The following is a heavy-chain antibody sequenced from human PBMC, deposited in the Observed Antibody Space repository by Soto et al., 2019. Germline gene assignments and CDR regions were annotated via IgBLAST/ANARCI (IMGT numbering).Heavy chain of an antibody. CDR3: AKNPQEILAGTLYYYYMDV. D-gene: IGHD5-12*01. CDR1: GFPFSSYA. V-gene: IGHV3-23*01. CDR2: IGGSGSST. Sequence: EVQRLESGGGLVQPGGSLRLSCAASGFPFSSYAKTWVRQAPGKGLEWVSAIGGSGSSTYYADSVKGRFTISRDNSKNTLYLQMNGLRADDTALYYCAKNPQEILAGTLYYYYMDVWGKWTTVTVSS. J-gene: IGHJ6*03.